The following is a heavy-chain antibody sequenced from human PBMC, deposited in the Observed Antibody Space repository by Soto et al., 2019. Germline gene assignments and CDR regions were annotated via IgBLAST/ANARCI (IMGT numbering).Heavy chain of an antibody. CDR1: RFTFSNYA. V-gene: IGHV3-23*01. D-gene: IGHD1-26*01. J-gene: IGHJ4*02. CDR2: LSGSGGST. Sequence: EVQLLASGGGLVQPGGSLRLSCAASRFTFSNYAMTWVRQAPGKGLEWVSALSGSGGSTYYADSVKGRFTISRDNYKNTLYLQMNSLRAEDTAIYYCAKGGLSGLSYWGQGTLVTVSS. CDR3: AKGGLSGLSY.